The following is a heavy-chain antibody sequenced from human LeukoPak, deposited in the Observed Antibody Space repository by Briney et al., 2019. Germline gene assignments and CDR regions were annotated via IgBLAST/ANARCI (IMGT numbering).Heavy chain of an antibody. CDR1: GGSFSGYY. CDR2: LDHSGST. CDR3: ATTFLEQDHYGMDV. V-gene: IGHV4-34*01. D-gene: IGHD2/OR15-2a*01. Sequence: SETLSLTCTVYGGSFSGYYWSWIRQPPGKGLEWIGELDHSGSTNYNPSLKSRVTISVDTSKNQFTLNLSYVTAADAAVYDCATTFLEQDHYGMDVWGQGTTVTVSS. J-gene: IGHJ6*02.